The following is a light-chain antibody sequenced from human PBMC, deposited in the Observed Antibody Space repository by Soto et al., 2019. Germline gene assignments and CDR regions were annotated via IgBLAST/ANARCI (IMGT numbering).Light chain of an antibody. CDR1: QTVRNNY. Sequence: EIGLTQSPXTLSLAPGERATVSCRASQTVRNNYLAWYQQKPGQAPRLLIYDASSRATGIPDRFSGGGSGTDFPLTLSRLEPADFAVYYCQQFRSYPLTFGGGTKVDI. J-gene: IGKJ4*01. CDR3: QQFRSYPLT. CDR2: DAS. V-gene: IGKV3-20*01.